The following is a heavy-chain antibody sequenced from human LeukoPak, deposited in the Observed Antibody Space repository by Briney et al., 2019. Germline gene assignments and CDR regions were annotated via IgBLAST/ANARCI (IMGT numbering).Heavy chain of an antibody. CDR3: ARGEATYCSSTSCSRNWFDP. CDR2: INPNSGGT. CDR1: GYTFTGYY. Sequence: ASVKVSCKASGYTFTGYYMHWVRQTPGQGLEWMGWINPNSGGTNYAQKFQGRVTMTRDTSISTAYMELSRLRSDDTAVYYCARGEATYCSSTSCSRNWFDPWGQGTLVTVSS. J-gene: IGHJ5*02. V-gene: IGHV1-2*02. D-gene: IGHD2-2*01.